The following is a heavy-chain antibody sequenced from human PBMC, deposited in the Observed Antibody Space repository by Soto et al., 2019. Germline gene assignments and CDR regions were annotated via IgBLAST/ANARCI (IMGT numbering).Heavy chain of an antibody. Sequence: ASVKVSCKASGYTFTSYYMHWVRQAPGQGLEWMGIINPSGGSTSYAQKFQGRVTMTRDTSTSTVYMELSSLGSEDTAVYYCARGHGVNYYDSSGLTLDYWGQGTLVTVSS. V-gene: IGHV1-46*01. CDR3: ARGHGVNYYDSSGLTLDY. CDR2: INPSGGST. CDR1: GYTFTSYY. D-gene: IGHD3-22*01. J-gene: IGHJ4*02.